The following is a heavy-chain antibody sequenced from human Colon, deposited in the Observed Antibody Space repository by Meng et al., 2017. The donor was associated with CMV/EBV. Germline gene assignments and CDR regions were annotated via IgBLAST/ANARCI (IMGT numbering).Heavy chain of an antibody. Sequence: SCQASGYSFLSHWIAWVRQMPRKGLECLWIIYPRDSDTRYNPSFQGQVTISVDKSLNTAYLQWNTLKASDTAMYYCARSGEGDNWFDPWGQGTLVTVSS. J-gene: IGHJ5*02. CDR1: GYSFLSHW. CDR2: IYPRDSDT. CDR3: ARSGEGDNWFDP. D-gene: IGHD3-10*01. V-gene: IGHV5-51*01.